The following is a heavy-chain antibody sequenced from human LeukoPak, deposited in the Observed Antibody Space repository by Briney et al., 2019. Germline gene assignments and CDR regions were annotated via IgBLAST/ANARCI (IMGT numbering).Heavy chain of an antibody. CDR2: INHSGST. Sequence: SETLSLTCAVYGGSFSGYYWSWIRQPPGKGLEWIGEINHSGSTNYNPSLKSRVTISVDTSKNQFSLKLSSVTAADTAVYYCARHLYVGPTMNFDYWGQGTLVTVSS. J-gene: IGHJ4*02. CDR3: ARHLYVGPTMNFDY. V-gene: IGHV4-34*01. CDR1: GGSFSGYY. D-gene: IGHD1-26*01.